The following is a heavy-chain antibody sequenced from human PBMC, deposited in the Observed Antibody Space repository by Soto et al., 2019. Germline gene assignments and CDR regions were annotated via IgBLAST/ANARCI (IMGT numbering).Heavy chain of an antibody. CDR1: GGSIRSGGYY. Sequence: QVQLQESGPGLVKPSQTLSLTCTVSGGSIRSGGYYWSWMRQHPGKGLEWIGYIYYSGSTYYNPSLKSRVTISVDTSKNQFSLKLSSVTAADTAVYYCARSYDSSGYYFLGYWGQGTLVTFSS. V-gene: IGHV4-31*03. CDR3: ARSYDSSGYYFLGY. D-gene: IGHD3-22*01. J-gene: IGHJ4*02. CDR2: IYYSGST.